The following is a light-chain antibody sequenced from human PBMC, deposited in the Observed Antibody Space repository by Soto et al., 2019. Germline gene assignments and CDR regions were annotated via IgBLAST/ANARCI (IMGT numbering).Light chain of an antibody. Sequence: QTVVTQEPSFSVSPGGTVTLTCGLSSGSVSTSYYPSWYQQTPDQAPRTLIYSTNTRSSGVPDRFSGSILGNKAALTITGAQADDESDYYCVLYMGSGSYVVFGGGTKLTVL. CDR2: STN. CDR1: SGSVSTSYY. V-gene: IGLV8-61*01. J-gene: IGLJ2*01. CDR3: VLYMGSGSYVV.